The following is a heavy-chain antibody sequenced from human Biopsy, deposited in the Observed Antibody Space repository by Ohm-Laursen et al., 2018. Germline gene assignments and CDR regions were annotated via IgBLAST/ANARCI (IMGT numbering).Heavy chain of an antibody. Sequence: GASVKVSCKVSGYTPTGYHAHWVRQAPGQGLEWMGWINAKTGDTNYAQKFQGRVTMTRDTSISTAYVDLSSLRSDDTAVYYCTRGGYYYDSLAYYYWFDPWGQGTLVTVSS. CDR3: TRGGYYYDSLAYYYWFDP. CDR2: INAKTGDT. J-gene: IGHJ5*02. CDR1: GYTPTGYH. D-gene: IGHD3-22*01. V-gene: IGHV1-2*02.